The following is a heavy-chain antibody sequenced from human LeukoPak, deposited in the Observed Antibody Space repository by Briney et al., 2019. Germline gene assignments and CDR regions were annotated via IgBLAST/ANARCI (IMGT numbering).Heavy chain of an antibody. V-gene: IGHV1-2*02. D-gene: IGHD2-2*01. Sequence: GASVKVSCKASGYTFTGYYIHWVRQAPGQGLEWMGWINPDSGGTNYAQKFQGRVTMTRDTSINTAYMELSRLRSDDTALYYCAREGEVPSALKVDWFDPWGQGTLVTVSS. CDR2: INPDSGGT. CDR1: GYTFTGYY. CDR3: AREGEVPSALKVDWFDP. J-gene: IGHJ5*02.